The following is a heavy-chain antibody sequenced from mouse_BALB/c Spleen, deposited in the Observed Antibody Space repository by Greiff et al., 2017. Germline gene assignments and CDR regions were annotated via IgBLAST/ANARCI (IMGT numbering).Heavy chain of an antibody. Sequence: VQLQQPGAELVKPGASVKMSCKASGYTFTSYWMHWVKQRPGQGLEWIGWIYPGNVNTKYNEKFKGKATLTADKSSSTAYMQLSSLTSEDSAVYFCARGGYYAMDYWGQGTSVTVSA. CDR3: ARGGYYAMDY. CDR2: IYPGNVNT. J-gene: IGHJ4*01. CDR1: GYTFTSYW. V-gene: IGHV1S56*01.